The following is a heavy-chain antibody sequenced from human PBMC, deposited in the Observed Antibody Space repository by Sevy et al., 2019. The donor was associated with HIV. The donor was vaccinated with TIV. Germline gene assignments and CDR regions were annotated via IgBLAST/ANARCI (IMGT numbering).Heavy chain of an antibody. D-gene: IGHD6-6*01. CDR3: ARARNTRIEARRGSYFDY. CDR1: GFTFSSYS. J-gene: IGHJ4*02. Sequence: GGSLRLSCAASGFTFSSYSMNWVRQAPGKGLEWVSSISSSSSYIYYADSVKGRFTISRDNAKNSLYLQMNSLRAEDKAVYYCARARNTRIEARRGSYFDYWGQGTLVTVSS. V-gene: IGHV3-21*01. CDR2: ISSSSSYI.